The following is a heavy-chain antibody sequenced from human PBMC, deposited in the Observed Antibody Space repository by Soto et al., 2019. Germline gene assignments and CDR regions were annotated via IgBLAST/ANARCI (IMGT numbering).Heavy chain of an antibody. Sequence: SETLSLTCTVSGGSISSYYWSWIRQPPGKGLEWIGYIYYSGSTNYNPSLKSRVTISVDTSKNQFSLKLSSVTAADTAVYYCARAQPAGDAFDIWGQGTMVTVSS. D-gene: IGHD6-19*01. CDR2: IYYSGST. CDR1: GGSISSYY. CDR3: ARAQPAGDAFDI. J-gene: IGHJ3*02. V-gene: IGHV4-59*01.